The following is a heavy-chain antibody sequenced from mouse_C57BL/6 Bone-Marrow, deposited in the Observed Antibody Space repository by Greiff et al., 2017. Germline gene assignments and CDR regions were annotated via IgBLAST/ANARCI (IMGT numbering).Heavy chain of an antibody. J-gene: IGHJ2*01. D-gene: IGHD1-1*02. CDR1: GFTFSSYA. V-gene: IGHV5-4*01. CDR2: ISDGGSYT. Sequence: EVNLVESGGGLVKPGGSLKLSCAASGFTFSSYAMSWVRQTPDKRLEWVATISDGGSYTYYPDNVKGRFTISRDNAKNNLYLQMSHLKSEDTAMYYCARELCFDYWGQGTTLTVSS. CDR3: ARELCFDY.